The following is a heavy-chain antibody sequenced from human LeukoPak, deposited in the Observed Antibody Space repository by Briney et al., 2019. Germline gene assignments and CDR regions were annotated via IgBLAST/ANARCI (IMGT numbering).Heavy chain of an antibody. D-gene: IGHD1-14*01. CDR3: ASRPRADMGPLDY. J-gene: IGHJ4*02. CDR1: GFTFSSCA. CDR2: ITGDGTRT. Sequence: PGGSLRLSCAASGFTFSSCAITWVRQAPGKGLEWVASITGDGTRTYYTDSVKGRFTISRDNSKNTQYLQMNSLRADETAIYYCASRPRADMGPLDYWGQGTLVTVST. V-gene: IGHV3-23*01.